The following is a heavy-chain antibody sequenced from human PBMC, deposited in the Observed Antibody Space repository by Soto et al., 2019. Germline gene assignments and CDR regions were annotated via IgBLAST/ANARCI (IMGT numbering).Heavy chain of an antibody. D-gene: IGHD5-12*01. CDR1: GFTFSNYE. V-gene: IGHV3-48*03. J-gene: IGHJ4*02. Sequence: EVQLVESGGGLVQPEGSLRLSCAASGFTFSNYEMNWVRQAPGKGLEWVSYISSRGSTISYADSVRGRFTISRDNAKNSLYLQMNSLRADDTAVYYCARDHNGYSSLDFWGEGTLVTVSS. CDR3: ARDHNGYSSLDF. CDR2: ISSRGSTI.